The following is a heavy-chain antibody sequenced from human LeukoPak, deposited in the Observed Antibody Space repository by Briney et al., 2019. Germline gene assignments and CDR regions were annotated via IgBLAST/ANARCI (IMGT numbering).Heavy chain of an antibody. D-gene: IGHD2-2*01. CDR1: GFTFSSYA. J-gene: IGHJ4*02. V-gene: IGHV3-23*01. CDR2: ISGSGGST. Sequence: GGSLRLSCAASGFTFSSYAMSWVRQAPGKGLEWVSAISGSGGSTYYADSVKGRFTISRDNSKNTLYLQMNSLRAEDTAVYYCARDPAYCSSASCPDYWGQGTLVTVSS. CDR3: ARDPAYCSSASCPDY.